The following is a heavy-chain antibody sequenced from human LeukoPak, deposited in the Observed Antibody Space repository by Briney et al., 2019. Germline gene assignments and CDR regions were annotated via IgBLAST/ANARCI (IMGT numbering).Heavy chain of an antibody. CDR1: GFTFSSYW. V-gene: IGHV3-7*01. CDR2: IKQDGSEK. CDR3: ARSYAIDAFDI. Sequence: GGSLRLPCAASGFTFSSYWMSWVRQAPGKGLEWVANIKQDGSEKYYVDSVKGRFTISRDNAKNSLYLQMNSLRAEDTAVYYCARSYAIDAFDIWGQGTMVTVSS. J-gene: IGHJ3*02. D-gene: IGHD2-2*01.